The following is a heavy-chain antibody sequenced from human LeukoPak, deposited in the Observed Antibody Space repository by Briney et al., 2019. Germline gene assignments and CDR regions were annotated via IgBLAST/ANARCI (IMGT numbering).Heavy chain of an antibody. CDR2: IYTTLVT. CDR1: GGSISTHF. J-gene: IGHJ6*03. V-gene: IGHV4-4*07. CDR3: ARSLGTGYDPRSYWNYYMDV. D-gene: IGHD5-12*01. Sequence: SETLSLTCTVSGGSISTHFWTWIRQPAGKRLEWIGRIYTTLVTNYNPSLKSRVTMSVDTSKNQFSLELKSVTAADTAVYYCARSLGTGYDPRSYWNYYMDVWGKGTTVTFSS.